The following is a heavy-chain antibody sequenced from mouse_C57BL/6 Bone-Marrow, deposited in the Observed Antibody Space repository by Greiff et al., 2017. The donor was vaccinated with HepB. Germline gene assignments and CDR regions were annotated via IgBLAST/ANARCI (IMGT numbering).Heavy chain of an antibody. CDR1: GYTFTSYW. CDR2: IDPSDSYT. Sequence: QVQLQQPGAELVRPGTSVKLSCKASGYTFTSYWMHWVKQRPGQGLEWIGVIDPSDSYTNYNQKFKGKATLTVDTSSSTAYMQLSSLTSEDSAVYYCARRTTHFDVWGTGTTVTVSS. V-gene: IGHV1-59*01. J-gene: IGHJ1*03. CDR3: ARRTTHFDV. D-gene: IGHD1-1*01.